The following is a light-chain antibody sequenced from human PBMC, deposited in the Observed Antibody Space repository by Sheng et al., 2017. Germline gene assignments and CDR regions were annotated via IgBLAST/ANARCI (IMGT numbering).Light chain of an antibody. CDR1: QSVSSSY. CDR2: GAS. CDR3: QQYGSSPPLT. Sequence: EIVLTQSPGTLSLSPGERATLSCRAGQSVSSSYLAWYQQKPGQAPRLLIYGASSRVIGIPDRFSGSGSGTDFTLTISRLEPEDFAVYYCQQYGSSPPLTFGGGTKVEIK. J-gene: IGKJ4*01. V-gene: IGKV3-20*01.